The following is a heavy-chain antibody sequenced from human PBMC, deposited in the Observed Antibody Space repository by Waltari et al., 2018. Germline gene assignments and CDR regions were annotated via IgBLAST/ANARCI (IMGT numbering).Heavy chain of an antibody. D-gene: IGHD3-10*01. CDR1: GFTFSNYF. CDR2: MSVSGVNT. Sequence: EVQLLESGGGFVQPGGSLRLSCAASGFTFSNYFMNWVRQVPGKGLEWVSAMSVSGVNTYYADSLKGRFTISRDNSKNTLYLQMNSLRADDTAIYYCATRVSSWGQGTLVTVSS. J-gene: IGHJ5*02. CDR3: ATRVSS. V-gene: IGHV3-23*01.